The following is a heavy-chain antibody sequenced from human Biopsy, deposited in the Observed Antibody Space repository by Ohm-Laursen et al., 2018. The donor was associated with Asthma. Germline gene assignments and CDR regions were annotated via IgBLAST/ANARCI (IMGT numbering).Heavy chain of an antibody. CDR1: GFTFSSYG. Sequence: SLRLSCTASGFTFSSYGMHWVRQAPGKGLEWVSYISSSSSTIYYADSVKGRFTIFRDNAKNSLYLQMNSLRDEDTAVYYCARPRWGPYGYWGQGTLVTVSS. V-gene: IGHV3-48*02. D-gene: IGHD4-17*01. CDR3: ARPRWGPYGY. CDR2: ISSSSSTI. J-gene: IGHJ4*02.